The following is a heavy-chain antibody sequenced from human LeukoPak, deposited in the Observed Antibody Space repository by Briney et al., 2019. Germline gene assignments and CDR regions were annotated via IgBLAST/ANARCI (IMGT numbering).Heavy chain of an antibody. CDR3: AKETRGSYSDY. D-gene: IGHD5-12*01. CDR1: GFTFSSSG. CDR2: ISYDGSNR. Sequence: GGSLRLSCAVSGFTFSSSGMHWVRQAPGKGLEWVAFISYDGSNRYYADSVKGRFTISRDNSKNTLHLQMNSLRAEDTAVYYCAKETRGSYSDYWGQGTLVTVSS. J-gene: IGHJ4*02. V-gene: IGHV3-30*02.